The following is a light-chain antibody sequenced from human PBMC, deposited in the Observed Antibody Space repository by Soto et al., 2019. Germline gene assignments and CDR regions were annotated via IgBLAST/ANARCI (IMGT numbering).Light chain of an antibody. V-gene: IGKV3D-20*02. CDR3: QQRHNWPIT. CDR1: QSVSSSY. CDR2: GAS. J-gene: IGKJ5*01. Sequence: EIVLAQSPGTLSLSQGERATLSCRASQSVSSSYLAWYQPKPGRAPRLLIYGASSRATGIPDRFSGSGSGTDFTLTISGLEPADLGVYYCQQRHNWPITFGQGTRLEIK.